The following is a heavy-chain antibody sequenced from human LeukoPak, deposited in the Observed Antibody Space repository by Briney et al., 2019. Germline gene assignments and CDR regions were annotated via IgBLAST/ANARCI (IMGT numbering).Heavy chain of an antibody. J-gene: IGHJ3*02. Sequence: GGSLRLSCAASGFIISGYWMSWVRRAPGKGLEWVANVKQDGDERYYVDSVKGRFTISRDNAKNSAYLQINSLRVEDTAVYYYAAISYLAFDIWGQGTMVTVSS. V-gene: IGHV3-7*01. CDR1: GFIISGYW. CDR2: VKQDGDER. CDR3: AAISYLAFDI. D-gene: IGHD3-3*01.